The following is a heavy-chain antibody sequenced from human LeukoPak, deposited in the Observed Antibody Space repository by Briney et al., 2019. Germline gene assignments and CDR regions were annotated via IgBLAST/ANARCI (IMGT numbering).Heavy chain of an antibody. Sequence: SETLSLTCTVSGGSISSSSYYWGWIRQPPGKGLEWIGTIYYSGSTYYNPSLKSRVTISVDTSKNQFSLKLSSVTAADTAVYYCARVLHITMVRGVINPLYYFDYWGQGTLVTVSS. J-gene: IGHJ4*02. CDR1: GGSISSSSYY. V-gene: IGHV4-39*07. CDR3: ARVLHITMVRGVINPLYYFDY. D-gene: IGHD3-10*01. CDR2: IYYSGST.